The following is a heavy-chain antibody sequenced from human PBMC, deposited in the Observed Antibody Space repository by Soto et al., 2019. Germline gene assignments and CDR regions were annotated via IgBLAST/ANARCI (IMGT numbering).Heavy chain of an antibody. D-gene: IGHD3-10*01. CDR2: ISYDGSNK. CDR3: ATSPGDYYGSGSSPLVYYYYGMDV. V-gene: IGHV3-30*03. Sequence: GGSLRLSCAASGFTFSSYGMHWVRQAPGKGLEWVAVISYDGSNKYYADSVKGRFTISRDNSKNTLYLQMNSLRAEDTAVYYCATSPGDYYGSGSSPLVYYYYGMDVWGQGTTVTVSS. CDR1: GFTFSSYG. J-gene: IGHJ6*02.